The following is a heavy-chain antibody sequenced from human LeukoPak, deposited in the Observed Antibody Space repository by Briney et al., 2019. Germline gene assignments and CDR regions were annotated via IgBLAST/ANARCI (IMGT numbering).Heavy chain of an antibody. Sequence: GGSLRLSCAASGFTFDDYAMHWVRQAPGKGLEWVSGITWNSDNIEYADSVKGRFTISRDNAKNSLYLQMNSLRAEDTAVYYCARAQASALYYYYYMDVWGKGTTVTISS. CDR1: GFTFDDYA. CDR3: ARAQASALYYYYYMDV. V-gene: IGHV3-9*01. J-gene: IGHJ6*03. CDR2: ITWNSDNI.